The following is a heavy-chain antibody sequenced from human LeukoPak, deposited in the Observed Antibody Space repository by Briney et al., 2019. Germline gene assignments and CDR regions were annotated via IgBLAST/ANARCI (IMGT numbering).Heavy chain of an antibody. CDR3: ARASTIPAVLGGGTNWFDP. V-gene: IGHV4-39*07. D-gene: IGHD2-2*01. Sequence: PSETLSLTCNVSGGSISRNSYYWGWIRQPPGKGLEWIGSIYFSGSTYYNPSFRSRVTMSVDTSKSQFSLQLTSVTAADTAVYYCARASTIPAVLGGGTNWFDPWGQGTLVIVSS. CDR1: GGSISRNSYY. CDR2: IYFSGST. J-gene: IGHJ5*02.